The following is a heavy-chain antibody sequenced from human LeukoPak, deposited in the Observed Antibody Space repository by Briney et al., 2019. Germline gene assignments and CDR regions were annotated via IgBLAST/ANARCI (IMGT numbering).Heavy chain of an antibody. D-gene: IGHD2-21*01. Sequence: GGSLRLSCAASGFSFSGFGMNWVRPAPGKGLEWISYIGSSGSAGGNIYYAVSVKGRFTVSRDNAKDSLFLQMNSLQDADTAVYYCARAPTPYFTYYRDVWGKGTTVTVS. V-gene: IGHV3-48*02. J-gene: IGHJ6*03. CDR3: ARAPTPYFTYYRDV. CDR1: GFSFSGFG. CDR2: IGSSGSAGGNI.